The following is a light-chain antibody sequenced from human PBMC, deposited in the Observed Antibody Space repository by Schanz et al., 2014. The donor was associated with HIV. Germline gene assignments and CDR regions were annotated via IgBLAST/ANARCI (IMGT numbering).Light chain of an antibody. V-gene: IGLV2-14*01. CDR1: SSDVGGYNY. CDR2: DVS. Sequence: QSVLTQPASVSGSPGQSITISCTGTSSDVGGYNYVAWYQQHAGKAPKLMIFDVSNRPSGVSYRFSGSKSGNTASLTISGLQAEDEADYYCNSYTSKNTPIFGGGTKLTVL. CDR3: NSYTSKNTPI. J-gene: IGLJ2*01.